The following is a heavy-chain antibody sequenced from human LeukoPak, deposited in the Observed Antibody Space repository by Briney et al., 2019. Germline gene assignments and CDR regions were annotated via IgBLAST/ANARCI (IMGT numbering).Heavy chain of an antibody. Sequence: GGSLRLSCAASGFTVSSNYMTWVRQAPGKGLEWVSVIHSGDNTYYADSVKGRFTISRDNSKNTFHLQMNSLRVEDTAVYYCASLTRDYWGQGTLVTVSS. D-gene: IGHD4/OR15-4a*01. CDR1: GFTVSSNY. V-gene: IGHV3-53*01. J-gene: IGHJ4*02. CDR3: ASLTRDY. CDR2: IHSGDNT.